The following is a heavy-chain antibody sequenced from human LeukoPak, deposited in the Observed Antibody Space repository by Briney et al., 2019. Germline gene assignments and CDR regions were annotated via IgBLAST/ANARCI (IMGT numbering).Heavy chain of an antibody. CDR1: GFTFSSYS. D-gene: IGHD2-15*01. Sequence: TGGSLRLSCAASGFTFSSYSMNWVRQAPGKGLEWVSSISSSSYIYYADSVKGRFTISRDNAKNSLYLQMNSLRAEDTAVYYRARINFAYCSGGSCYKYYFDYWGQGTLVTVSS. CDR3: ARINFAYCSGGSCYKYYFDY. J-gene: IGHJ4*02. CDR2: ISSSSYI. V-gene: IGHV3-21*01.